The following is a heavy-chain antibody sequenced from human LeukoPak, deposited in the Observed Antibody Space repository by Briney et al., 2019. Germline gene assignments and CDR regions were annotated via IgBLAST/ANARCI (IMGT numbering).Heavy chain of an antibody. Sequence: AETLSLTCSVSGGPLSDDYWSWIRQPPGKALEGGGYINYGGSTNYNSSLKSRVTMSVDKSKNQFSLSLGQVNAADTAFDYRARRRPALTVKLDEDLQYYMDVWGSGTTVTVSS. CDR3: ARRRPALTVKLDEDLQYYMDV. V-gene: IGHV4-59*08. CDR1: GGPLSDDY. CDR2: INYGGST. J-gene: IGHJ6*03. D-gene: IGHD2-2*01.